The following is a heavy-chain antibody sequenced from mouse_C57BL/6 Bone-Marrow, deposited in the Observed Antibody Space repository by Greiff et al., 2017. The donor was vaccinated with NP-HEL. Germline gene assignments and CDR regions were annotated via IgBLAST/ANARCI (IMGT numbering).Heavy chain of an antibody. CDR1: GYTFTSYW. CDR3: ARPGTDY. V-gene: IGHV1-59*01. CDR2: IDPSDSYT. D-gene: IGHD4-1*01. Sequence: QVQLQQPGAELVRPGTSVKLSCKASGYTFTSYWMHWVKQRPGQGLEWIGVIDPSDSYTNYNQKFKGKATLTVDTSSSTAYMELRSLTSEDSAVYFCARPGTDYWGQGTTLTVSS. J-gene: IGHJ2*01.